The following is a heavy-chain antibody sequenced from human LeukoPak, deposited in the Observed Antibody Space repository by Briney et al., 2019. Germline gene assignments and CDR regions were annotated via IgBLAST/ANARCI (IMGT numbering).Heavy chain of an antibody. V-gene: IGHV3-15*05. J-gene: IGHJ5*02. CDR3: LRDPAADGGS. D-gene: IGHD6-13*01. CDR1: GFTFSNAW. CDR2: IKSKTDGGTT. Sequence: GGSLRLSCAASGFTFSNAWMSWVRQAPGKGLEWVGRIKSKTDGGTTDYAAPVKGRFTISRDDSKNTLYLQMDSLRGEDTAVYYCLRDPAADGGSWGQGTLVIVS.